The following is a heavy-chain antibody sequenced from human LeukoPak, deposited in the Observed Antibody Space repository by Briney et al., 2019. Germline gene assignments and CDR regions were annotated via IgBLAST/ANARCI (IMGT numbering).Heavy chain of an antibody. CDR2: INHSGST. CDR1: GGSFSGYY. D-gene: IGHD3-22*01. Sequence: PSETLSLTCAVYGGSFSGYYWSWIRQPPGKGLEWIGEINHSGSTNYNPSLKSRVTISVDTSKNQFSLKLSSVTAADTAVYYCARAVDYYDSSGYYYYYYGMDVWGQGTTVTVSS. CDR3: ARAVDYYDSSGYYYYYYGMDV. V-gene: IGHV4-34*01. J-gene: IGHJ6*02.